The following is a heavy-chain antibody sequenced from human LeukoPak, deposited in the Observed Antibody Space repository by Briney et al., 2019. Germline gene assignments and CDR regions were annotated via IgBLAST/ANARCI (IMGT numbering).Heavy chain of an antibody. Sequence: ASVKVSCRASGYTFTGYYMHWVRQAPGQGLEWMGWINPNSGGTNYAQKFQGRVTMTRDTSISTAYMELNRRRSDDTAVYYCARARDYGSGIFDYWGQGTLVTVSS. CDR2: INPNSGGT. CDR3: ARARDYGSGIFDY. J-gene: IGHJ4*02. CDR1: GYTFTGYY. V-gene: IGHV1-2*02. D-gene: IGHD3-10*01.